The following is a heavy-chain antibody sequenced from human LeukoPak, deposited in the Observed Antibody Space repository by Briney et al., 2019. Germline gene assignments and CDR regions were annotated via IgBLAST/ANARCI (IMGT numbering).Heavy chain of an antibody. D-gene: IGHD3/OR15-3a*01. CDR3: AKGLAYSFDY. CDR2: ISNSGSTI. J-gene: IGHJ4*02. CDR1: GFTVSSNY. Sequence: GGSLRLSCAASGFTVSSNYKSWVRQPPGQGLEWVSYISNSGSTIYYTDSVKGRFTISRDNSKNTLHLQMNSLRAEDTAVYYCAKGLAYSFDYWGQGTLVTVSS. V-gene: IGHV3-11*04.